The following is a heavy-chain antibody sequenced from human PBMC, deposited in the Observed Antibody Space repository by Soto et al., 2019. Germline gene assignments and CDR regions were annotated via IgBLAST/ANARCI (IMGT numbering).Heavy chain of an antibody. J-gene: IGHJ5*02. Sequence: SVKVSCKASGYTFTSYDINWVRQATGQGLEWMGWMNPNSGNTGYAQKFQGRVTMTRNTSISTAYMELSSLRSEDTAVYYCARVVPAAIGWFDPWGQGTLVTVAS. CDR1: GYTFTSYD. CDR2: MNPNSGNT. D-gene: IGHD2-2*01. V-gene: IGHV1-8*01. CDR3: ARVVPAAIGWFDP.